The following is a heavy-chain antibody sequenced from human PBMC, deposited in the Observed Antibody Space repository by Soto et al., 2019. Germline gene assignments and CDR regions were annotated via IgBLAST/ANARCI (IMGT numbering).Heavy chain of an antibody. Sequence: GASVKVSCKASGYTFTGYYMHWVRQAPGQGLEWMGWINPNIGGTNYAQKFQGWVTMTRDTSISTAYMELSRLRSDDTAVYYCARDRYYYDSSGLVDYYYYYGMDVWGQGTTVTVSS. CDR1: GYTFTGYY. CDR2: INPNIGGT. CDR3: ARDRYYYDSSGLVDYYYYYGMDV. V-gene: IGHV1-2*04. D-gene: IGHD3-22*01. J-gene: IGHJ6*02.